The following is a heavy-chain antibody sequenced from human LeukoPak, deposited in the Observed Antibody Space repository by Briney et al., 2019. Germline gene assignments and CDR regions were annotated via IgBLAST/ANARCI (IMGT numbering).Heavy chain of an antibody. J-gene: IGHJ4*02. CDR2: INEDGSVK. CDR1: GFSFTTYW. V-gene: IGHV3-7*01. Sequence: TGGSLRLSCAASGFSFTTYWMTWVRQAPGKGLQWVANINEDGSVKYYVDSVKGRFTISRDNAKNSLYLQMNSLRVEDTAFYYCARDRWFGESLPAHFEYWGQGTLVTVSS. CDR3: ARDRWFGESLPAHFEY. D-gene: IGHD3-10*01.